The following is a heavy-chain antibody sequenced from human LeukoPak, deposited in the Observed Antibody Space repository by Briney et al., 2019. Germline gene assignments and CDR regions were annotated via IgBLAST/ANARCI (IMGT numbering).Heavy chain of an antibody. D-gene: IGHD2-21*01. J-gene: IGHJ3*02. CDR1: GGSISSYF. V-gene: IGHV4-4*07. CDR2: IYTSGTT. Sequence: SAETLSLTCTVSGGSISSYFYNWIRQPAGKGLEWIGRIYTSGTTNYNPSLKSRVTMSVDTSNNHFSLKLRSVTAADTAVYYCARDNGAYCGGDCWHAFDIWGPGKMGTVSS. CDR3: ARDNGAYCGGDCWHAFDI.